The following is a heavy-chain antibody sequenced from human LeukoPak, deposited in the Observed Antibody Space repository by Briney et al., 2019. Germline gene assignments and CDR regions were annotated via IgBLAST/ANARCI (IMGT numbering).Heavy chain of an antibody. V-gene: IGHV3-23*01. J-gene: IGHJ4*02. CDR3: ARDPVTASDY. CDR1: GFTFSTYA. D-gene: IGHD2-21*02. Sequence: GGSLRLSCAASGFTFSTYAVNWVRQAPGKGLEWVSTISGSGDSTYYADSVKGRFTISRDNSKDTLYLQMSSVRVDDTAVYYCARDPVTASDYWGQGTLVTVSS. CDR2: ISGSGDST.